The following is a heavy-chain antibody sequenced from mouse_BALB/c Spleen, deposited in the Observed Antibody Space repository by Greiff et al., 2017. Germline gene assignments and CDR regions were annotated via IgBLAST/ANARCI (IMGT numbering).Heavy chain of an antibody. CDR2: INSNGGST. D-gene: IGHD2-13*01. CDR1: GFTFSSYY. CDR3: ARRGDHDYFDY. J-gene: IGHJ2*01. V-gene: IGHV5-6-2*01. Sequence: EVKLVESGGGLVKLGGSLKLSCAASGFTFSSYYMSWVRQTPEKRLELVAAINSNGGSTYYPDTVKGRFTISRDNAKNTLYLQMSSLKSEDTALYYCARRGDHDYFDYWGQGTTLTVSS.